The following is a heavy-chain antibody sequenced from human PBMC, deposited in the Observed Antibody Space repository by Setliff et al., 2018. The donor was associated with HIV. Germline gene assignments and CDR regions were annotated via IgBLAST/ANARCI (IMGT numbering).Heavy chain of an antibody. V-gene: IGHV3-21*01. CDR3: TRGHYSTFG. CDR1: GFTFSRYN. CDR2: ISSSSSYM. J-gene: IGHJ4*02. Sequence: PGESLKISCAASGFTFSRYNMNWVRQAPGKGLEWVSSISSSSSYMYYVDSVKGRFTIFRDNTKDSLYLQMSSLGAEDTAVYYCTRGHYSTFGWGQGTLVTVSS. D-gene: IGHD2-21*01.